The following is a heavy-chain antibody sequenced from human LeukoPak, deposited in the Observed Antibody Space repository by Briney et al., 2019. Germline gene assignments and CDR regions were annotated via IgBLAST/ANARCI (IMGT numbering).Heavy chain of an antibody. CDR2: ISWNSGSI. J-gene: IGHJ4*02. CDR1: GFTFDDYA. Sequence: PGRSLRLSCAASGFTFDDYAMHWVRHAPGKGLEWVSGISWNSGSIGYADSVKGRFTISRDNAKNSLYLQMNSLRAEDTALCYCAKASYDILTGYYPIGDWGQGTLVTVSS. CDR3: AKASYDILTGYYPIGD. D-gene: IGHD3-9*01. V-gene: IGHV3-9*01.